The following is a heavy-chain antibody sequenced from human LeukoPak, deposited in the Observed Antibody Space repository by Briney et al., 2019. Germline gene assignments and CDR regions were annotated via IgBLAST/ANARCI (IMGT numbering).Heavy chain of an antibody. CDR3: ARRGYSYGLHDY. CDR2: INHSGST. J-gene: IGHJ4*02. V-gene: IGHV4-34*01. Sequence: SETLSLTCAVYGGSFSGYYWSWIRQPPGKGLEWIGEINHSGSTNYNPSLESRVTISVDTSKNQLSLKLSSVTAADTAVYYCARRGYSYGLHDYWGQGTLVTVSS. CDR1: GGSFSGYY. D-gene: IGHD5-18*01.